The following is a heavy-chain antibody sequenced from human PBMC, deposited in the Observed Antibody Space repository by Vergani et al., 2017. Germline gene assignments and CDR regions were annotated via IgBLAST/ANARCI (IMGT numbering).Heavy chain of an antibody. CDR2: IYWNDDQ. Sequence: QITLKESGPTLVKPTQTLTLTCTFSGFSLNTRGVSVAWIRQPPGKALDWLALIYWNDDQHYSPSLNNSVTITKDTSKNQVVLTMTNMDYVDTGTYYCVYRKNEGGTNGCFYPFYYYYDMDVWGKGTTVTVSS. V-gene: IGHV2-5*04. CDR1: GFSLNTRGVS. CDR3: VYRKNEGGTNGCFYPFYYYYDMDV. D-gene: IGHD1-7*01. J-gene: IGHJ6*03.